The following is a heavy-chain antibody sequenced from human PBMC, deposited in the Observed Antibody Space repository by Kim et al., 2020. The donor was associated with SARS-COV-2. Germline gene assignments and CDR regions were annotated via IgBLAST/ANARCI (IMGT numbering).Heavy chain of an antibody. D-gene: IGHD2-15*01. CDR2: IYYSGST. CDR1: GGSVSSGSYY. Sequence: SETLSLTCTVSGGSVSSGSYYWSWIRQPPGKGLEWIGYIYYSGSTNYNPSLKSRVTISVDTSKNQFSLKLSSVTAADTAVYYCARESRKFTVVNPIDAFDIWGQGTMVTGSS. V-gene: IGHV4-61*01. CDR3: ARESRKFTVVNPIDAFDI. J-gene: IGHJ3*02.